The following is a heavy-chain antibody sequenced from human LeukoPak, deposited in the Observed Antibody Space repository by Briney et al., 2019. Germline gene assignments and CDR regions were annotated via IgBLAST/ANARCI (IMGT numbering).Heavy chain of an antibody. CDR2: IDGGGSST. Sequence: GGSLRLSCVASGFTFSNHWMHWVRQVPGKGLVWVSRIDGGGSSTSHADSVKGRFSISRDNGENTLYLQMNSLRVEDTAVYYCARGPGSSGGAYVGDYWGHGTLVTVSS. V-gene: IGHV3-74*01. CDR3: ARGPGSSGGAYVGDY. CDR1: GFTFSNHW. D-gene: IGHD3-22*01. J-gene: IGHJ4*01.